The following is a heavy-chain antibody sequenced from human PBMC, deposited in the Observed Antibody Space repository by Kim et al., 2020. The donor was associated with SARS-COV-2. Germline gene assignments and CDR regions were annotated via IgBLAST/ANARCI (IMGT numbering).Heavy chain of an antibody. V-gene: IGHV3-30*18. CDR3: AKDNVGGDDDY. CDR1: GFTFSSYG. J-gene: IGHJ4*02. D-gene: IGHD2-21*02. CDR2: ISYDGSNK. Sequence: GGSLRLSCAASGFTFSSYGMHWVRQAPGKGLEWVAVISYDGSNKYYADSVKGRFTISRDNSKNTLYLQMNSLRAEDTAVYYCAKDNVGGDDDYWGQGTLVTVSS.